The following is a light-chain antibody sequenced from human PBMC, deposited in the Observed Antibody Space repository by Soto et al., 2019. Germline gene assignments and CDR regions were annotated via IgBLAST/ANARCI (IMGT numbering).Light chain of an antibody. CDR1: SSDVGGYNY. V-gene: IGLV2-14*01. CDR2: DVS. J-gene: IGLJ2*01. CDR3: SSYTSSSTV. Sequence: QSALTQPASVSGSPGQSITIACTGTSSDVGGYNYVSWYQQHPGKAPKLMIYDVSNRPSGVSNRFSGSKSANTASLTISGYQAEDEADYYCSSYTSSSTVFGGGTKVTVL.